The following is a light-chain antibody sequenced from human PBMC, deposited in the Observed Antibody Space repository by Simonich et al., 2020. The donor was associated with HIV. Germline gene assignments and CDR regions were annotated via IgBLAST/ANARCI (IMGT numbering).Light chain of an antibody. V-gene: IGKV1-39*01. J-gene: IGKJ4*01. Sequence: DIQMTQSPTSLSASIGDRVTITCRASKSISSYLNWYQQKPGNAPKLRIYAASSLQSGVPSRFSGSGSGTDFTLSISSLQPEDFATYYCQQSYSTPPTFGGGTKVEIK. CDR1: KSISSY. CDR2: AAS. CDR3: QQSYSTPPT.